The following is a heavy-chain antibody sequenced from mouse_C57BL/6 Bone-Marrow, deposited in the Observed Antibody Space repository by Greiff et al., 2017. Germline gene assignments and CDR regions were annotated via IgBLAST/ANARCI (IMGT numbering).Heavy chain of an antibody. Sequence: EVQLQQSGAELVKPGASVKLSCTASGFNIKDYYINWVKQRTEQGLEWIGRIDPEDGETKYAPKFQDKATITADTSSNTAYLPLSSLPSQDTAVYYCTRSLLYYGTNSWGPGTTLSFSS. CDR2: IDPEDGET. V-gene: IGHV14-2*01. CDR3: TRSLLYYGTNS. CDR1: GFNIKDYY. J-gene: IGHJ2*01. D-gene: IGHD1-1*01.